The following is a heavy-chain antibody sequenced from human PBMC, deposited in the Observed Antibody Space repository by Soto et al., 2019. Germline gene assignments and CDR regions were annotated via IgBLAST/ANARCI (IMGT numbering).Heavy chain of an antibody. CDR2: IHDSGST. J-gene: IGHJ5*02. V-gene: IGHV4-59*12. D-gene: IGHD2-15*01. CDR3: ARDGVGGPPADP. Sequence: SETLSLTCTVSSGSISSYYWNWIRQPPGKGLEWIGYIHDSGSTNYNPSLKSRFTISRDNAKNSLYLQMNSLRAEDTAVYYCARDGVGGPPADPWGQGTLVTVSS. CDR1: SGSISSYY.